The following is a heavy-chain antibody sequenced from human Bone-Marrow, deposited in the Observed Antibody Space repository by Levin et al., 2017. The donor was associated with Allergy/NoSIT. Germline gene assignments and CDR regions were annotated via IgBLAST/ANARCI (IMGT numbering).Heavy chain of an antibody. Sequence: AGGSLRLSCAASGFNFNSYGMHWVRQAPGKGLEWVAVIWYDGSDKQYADSVKGRFTISRDNSKDTLYVHMNSLRADDTAVYYCVRESAAGTKGGCDYWGQGTLVTVSS. D-gene: IGHD6-13*01. V-gene: IGHV3-33*01. CDR1: GFNFNSYG. J-gene: IGHJ4*02. CDR2: IWYDGSDK. CDR3: VRESAAGTKGGCDY.